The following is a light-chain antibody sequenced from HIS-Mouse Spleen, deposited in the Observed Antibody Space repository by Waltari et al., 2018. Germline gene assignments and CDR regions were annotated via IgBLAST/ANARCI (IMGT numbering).Light chain of an antibody. CDR3: CSYAGSSTFEV. J-gene: IGLJ2*01. CDR2: EGS. V-gene: IGLV2-23*03. Sequence: QSALTQPASVSGSPGQSITISCPGTSSDVGSSNLVPWYQQHPGKAPKLMIYEGSKRPSGVSNRFSGSKSGNTASLTISGLQAEDEADYYCCSYAGSSTFEVFGGGTKLTVL. CDR1: SSDVGSSNL.